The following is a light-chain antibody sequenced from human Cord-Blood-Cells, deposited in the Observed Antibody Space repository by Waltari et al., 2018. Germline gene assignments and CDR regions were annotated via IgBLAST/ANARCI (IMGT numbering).Light chain of an antibody. CDR3: QQYNNWPPKVS. V-gene: IGKV3-15*01. CDR1: QSVSSN. Sequence: EIVMTQSPATLSVSPGERATLSCRASQSVSSNLTWYQQKPGQAPRLLIHGASTRSTGIRASLSSCRSGTEFTHTISSLQSEDFAVYDCQQYNNWPPKVSFGQGTKVEIK. J-gene: IGKJ2*03. CDR2: GAS.